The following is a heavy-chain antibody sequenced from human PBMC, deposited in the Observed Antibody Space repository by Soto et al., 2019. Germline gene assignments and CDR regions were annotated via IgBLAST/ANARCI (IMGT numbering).Heavy chain of an antibody. D-gene: IGHD3-9*01. CDR3: ARLEGLATISYYFDY. CDR1: GDSINSDNYY. Sequence: QLQLQESGPGLVKPSETLSLTCSVSGDSINSDNYYWGWIRQPPGKGLEWIGSIYYRGNTYYNPSLETRVTISLDKSKSQFSLKLNSVTAADSAVSFCARLEGLATISYYFDYWGQGTLVTVSS. CDR2: IYYRGNT. V-gene: IGHV4-39*01. J-gene: IGHJ4*02.